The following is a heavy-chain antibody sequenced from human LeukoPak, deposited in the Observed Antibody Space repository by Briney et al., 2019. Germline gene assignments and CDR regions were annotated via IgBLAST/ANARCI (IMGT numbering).Heavy chain of an antibody. CDR2: IYPGDSDT. D-gene: IGHD6-19*01. J-gene: IGHJ4*02. CDR1: GYSFTNYW. Sequence: RGESLKISCKGSGYSFTNYWIACVRQMPGKGLEWMGIIYPGDSDTRYSPSFQGQVTISADKSISTAYLQWSSLKASDTAMYYCASSRSGWSFDYWGQGTLVTVSS. V-gene: IGHV5-51*01. CDR3: ASSRSGWSFDY.